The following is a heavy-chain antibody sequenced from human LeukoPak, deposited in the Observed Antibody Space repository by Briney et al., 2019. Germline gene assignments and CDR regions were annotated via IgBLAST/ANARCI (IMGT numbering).Heavy chain of an antibody. CDR1: GGSISSGGYF. V-gene: IGHV4-61*08. CDR2: IHDSGST. J-gene: IGHJ3*02. D-gene: IGHD1-1*01. Sequence: PSETLSLTCTVSGGSISSGGYFWSWIRQHPGKGLEWIGYIHDSGSTNYNPSLKSRVTISVDTSKNQFSLKLSSVTAADTAVYYCARFQYKAAFDIWGQGTMVTVSS. CDR3: ARFQYKAAFDI.